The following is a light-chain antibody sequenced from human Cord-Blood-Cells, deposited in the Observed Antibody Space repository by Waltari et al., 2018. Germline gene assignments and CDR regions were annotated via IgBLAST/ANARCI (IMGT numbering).Light chain of an antibody. CDR2: EIS. J-gene: IGLJ2*01. CDR3: SSYTSSSTVV. V-gene: IGLV2-14*01. Sequence: QSALTQPASVSGSPGQSLTISCNGTSSDVGRLNYVSWYKQHPGKAPKLMIYEISNRPSGVSNRFSGSTSGNTATLTFSGLQAEYESDYYCSSYTSSSTVVFGGGIKLTVL. CDR1: SSDVGRLNY.